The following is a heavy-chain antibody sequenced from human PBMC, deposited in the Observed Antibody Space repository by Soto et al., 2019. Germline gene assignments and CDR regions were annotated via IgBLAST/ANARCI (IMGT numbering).Heavy chain of an antibody. J-gene: IGHJ4*02. CDR2: IYWDDDK. D-gene: IGHD5-18*01. CDR3: AHRGYMYGNWDHGYFDY. CDR1: GFSLTASGVG. V-gene: IGHV2-5*02. Sequence: SGPTLVNPTQTLALTCTFSGFSLTASGVGVGWIRKTPGKAPEWLAVIYWDDDKRYNPSLKNRLTITKDTSKNQVVLIMADVDPVDTATYFCAHRGYMYGNWDHGYFDYWGQGTLVTVSS.